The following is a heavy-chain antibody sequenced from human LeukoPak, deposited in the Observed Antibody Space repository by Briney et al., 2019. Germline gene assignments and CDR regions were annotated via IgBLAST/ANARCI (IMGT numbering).Heavy chain of an antibody. CDR3: TTDGFDYYDSSGYTEGDY. J-gene: IGHJ4*02. CDR1: GFTFSSYW. D-gene: IGHD3-22*01. V-gene: IGHV3-15*01. CDR2: IKSKTDGGTT. Sequence: GGSLRLSCAASGFTFSSYWMSWVRQAPGKGLEWVGRIKSKTDGGTTDYAAPVKGRFTISRDDSKNTLYLQMNSLKTEDTAVYYCTTDGFDYYDSSGYTEGDYWGQGTLVTVSS.